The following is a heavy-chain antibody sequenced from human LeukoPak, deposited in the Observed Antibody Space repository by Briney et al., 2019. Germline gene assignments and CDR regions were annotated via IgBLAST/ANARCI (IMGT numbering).Heavy chain of an antibody. CDR3: ARLRYCSSTSCSYFDY. CDR1: GYSFTSYW. D-gene: IGHD2-2*01. V-gene: IGHV5-51*01. CDR2: IYPGDSDT. J-gene: IGHJ4*02. Sequence: GESLKISCEGSGYSFTSYWIGWVRQMPGKGLEWMGIIYPGDSDTRYSPSFQGQVTISADKSISTAYLQRSSLKASDTAMYYCARLRYCSSTSCSYFDYWGQGTLVTVSS.